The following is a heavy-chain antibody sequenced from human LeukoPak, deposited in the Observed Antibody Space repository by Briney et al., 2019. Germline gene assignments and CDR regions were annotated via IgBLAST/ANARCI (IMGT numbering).Heavy chain of an antibody. Sequence: GGSLRLSCAASGFTFSSYEMNWVRQAPGKGLEWVSYTSSSGTNIYYADSAKGRFTISRDNAKNSLYLQMNSLRAEDTAVYYCARMAGRGYYDYWGQGTLVTVSS. J-gene: IGHJ4*02. CDR3: ARMAGRGYYDY. D-gene: IGHD1-26*01. CDR1: GFTFSSYE. V-gene: IGHV3-48*03. CDR2: TSSSGTNI.